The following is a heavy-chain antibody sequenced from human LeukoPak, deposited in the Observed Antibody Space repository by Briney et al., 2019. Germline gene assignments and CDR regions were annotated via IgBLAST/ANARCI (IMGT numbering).Heavy chain of an antibody. V-gene: IGHV3-23*01. D-gene: IGHD6-25*01. CDR1: GFTFSSYG. CDR2: ISGSGGST. CDR3: ARDRVGSFDAFDV. Sequence: PGGSLRLSCAASGFTFSSYGISWVRQAPGKGLEWVSAISGSGGSTYYADSVKGRFTISRDNSKNTLYLQMNSLRAEDTAVYYCARDRVGSFDAFDVWGQGTMVTVSS. J-gene: IGHJ3*01.